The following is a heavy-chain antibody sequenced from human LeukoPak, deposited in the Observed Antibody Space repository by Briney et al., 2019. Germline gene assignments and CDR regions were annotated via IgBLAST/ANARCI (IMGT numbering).Heavy chain of an antibody. J-gene: IGHJ4*02. CDR2: INPNSGGT. D-gene: IGHD6-19*01. Sequence: ASVKVSCKASGYTFTGYYMHWGRQAPGQGLEWMGWINPNSGGTNYAQKFQGRVTMTRDTSISTAYMELSRLGSDDTAVYYCARFKAAVAGSFDYWGQGTLVTVSS. CDR1: GYTFTGYY. CDR3: ARFKAAVAGSFDY. V-gene: IGHV1-2*02.